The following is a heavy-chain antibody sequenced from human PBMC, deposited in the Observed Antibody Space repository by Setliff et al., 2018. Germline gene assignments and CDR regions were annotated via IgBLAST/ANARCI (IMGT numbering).Heavy chain of an antibody. J-gene: IGHJ2*01. CDR2: INYYGSILDDGTTYST. D-gene: IGHD5-12*01. CDR1: GGSISNSTFY. Sequence: SETLSLTCTVSGGSISNSTFYWGWIRQPPGKGLEWIGSINYYGSILDDGTTYSTYYNPSLKSRATISIDTSKSQFSLKLSSMTAADTALYYCARNPDFLQYSFDLWGRGTLVTVSS. CDR3: ARNPDFLQYSFDL. V-gene: IGHV4-39*07.